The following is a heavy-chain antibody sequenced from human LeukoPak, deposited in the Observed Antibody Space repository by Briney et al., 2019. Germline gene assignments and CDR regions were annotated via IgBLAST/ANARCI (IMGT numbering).Heavy chain of an antibody. CDR1: GYSISGGYY. Sequence: PSETLSLTCAVSGYSISGGYYWGWIRQPPGRGLEWIGSIYHSGSTYYNPSLKSRVTISVDTSKNQFSLKLSSVTAADTAVYYCARLGGYCSSTSCYRNYYYYMDVWGKGTTVTVSS. J-gene: IGHJ6*03. V-gene: IGHV4-38-2*01. CDR2: IYHSGST. D-gene: IGHD2-2*02. CDR3: ARLGGYCSSTSCYRNYYYYMDV.